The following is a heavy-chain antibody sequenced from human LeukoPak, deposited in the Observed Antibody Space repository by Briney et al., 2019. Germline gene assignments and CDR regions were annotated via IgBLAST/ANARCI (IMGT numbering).Heavy chain of an antibody. D-gene: IGHD3-10*01. CDR1: GFTFSSYA. CDR2: ISGSGGST. J-gene: IGHJ6*02. V-gene: IGHV3-23*01. CDR3: AKALGPYYYGSGPYYYYGMVV. Sequence: GGSLRLSCAASGFTFSSYAMSWVRQAPGKGLEWVSAISGSGGSTYYADSVKGRFTISRDNSKNTLYLQMNSLRAEDTAVYYCAKALGPYYYGSGPYYYYGMVVWGQGTTVTVSS.